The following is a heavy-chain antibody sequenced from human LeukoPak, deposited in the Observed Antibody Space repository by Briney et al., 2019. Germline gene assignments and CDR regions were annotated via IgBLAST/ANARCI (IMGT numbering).Heavy chain of an antibody. CDR1: GDSVSSNSAA. CDR3: ARTGTSLVVAATVDY. Sequence: QTLSLTCAISGDSVSSNSAAWNWIRQSPSRGLEWLGRTYYRSKWYNDYAVSVKSRITINPDTSKNQFSLQLNSVTPEDMAVYYCARTGTSLVVAATVDYWGQGTLVTVSS. V-gene: IGHV6-1*01. D-gene: IGHD2-15*01. CDR2: TYYRSKWYN. J-gene: IGHJ4*02.